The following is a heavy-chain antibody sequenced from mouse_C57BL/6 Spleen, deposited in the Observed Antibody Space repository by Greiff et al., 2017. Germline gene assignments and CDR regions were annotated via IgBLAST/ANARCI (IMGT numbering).Heavy chain of an antibody. CDR3: ARAEYYYGSSPYYFDY. Sequence: QVQLQQSGAELARPGASVKLSCKASGYTFTSYGISWVKQRTGQGLEWIGEIYPRSGNTYYNEKLKGKATLTADKSSSTAYMELRSLTSEDSAVYFCARAEYYYGSSPYYFDYWGQGTTLTVSS. D-gene: IGHD1-1*01. CDR1: GYTFTSYG. CDR2: IYPRSGNT. J-gene: IGHJ2*01. V-gene: IGHV1-81*01.